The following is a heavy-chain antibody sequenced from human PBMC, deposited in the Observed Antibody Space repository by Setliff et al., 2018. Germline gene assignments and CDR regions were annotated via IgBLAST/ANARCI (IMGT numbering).Heavy chain of an antibody. Sequence: SETLSLTCTVSGGSISSSSYYWGWIRQPPGKGLEWIGSTYYRGSTYYNPSLKSRVTISVDTSKNQFSLKLSSVTGADTAIYYCARDLGYCSRTSCHGDWFDPWGQGTLVTVSS. J-gene: IGHJ5*02. CDR3: ARDLGYCSRTSCHGDWFDP. V-gene: IGHV4-39*02. CDR2: TYYRGST. D-gene: IGHD2-2*01. CDR1: GGSISSSSYY.